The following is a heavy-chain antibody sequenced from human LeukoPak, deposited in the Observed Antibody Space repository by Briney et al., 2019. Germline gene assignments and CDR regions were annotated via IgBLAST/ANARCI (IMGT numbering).Heavy chain of an antibody. Sequence: SSETLSLTCTVSGGSISSGGYCWSWIRQHPGKGLEWIGYIYYSGSTYYNPSLKSRVTISVDTSKNQFSLKLSPVTAADTAVYYCASVSTSSAVGMDVWGKGTTVTVSS. V-gene: IGHV4-31*03. D-gene: IGHD2-2*01. CDR1: GGSISSGGYC. CDR2: IYYSGST. CDR3: ASVSTSSAVGMDV. J-gene: IGHJ6*04.